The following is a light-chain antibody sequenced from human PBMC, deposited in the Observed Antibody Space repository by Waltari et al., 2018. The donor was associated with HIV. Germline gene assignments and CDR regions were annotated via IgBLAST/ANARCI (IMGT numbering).Light chain of an antibody. J-gene: IGKJ1*01. CDR1: QSLLYSNGYNY. CDR2: LGS. CDR3: MQALQTPWT. Sequence: DIVMTQSLLSLPVTPGEPASISCMPSQSLLYSNGYNYLDWYLQKPGQSPQLLIYLGSNRASGVPDRFSGSGSGTDFTLKISRVEAEDVGVYYCMQALQTPWTFGQGTKVEIK. V-gene: IGKV2-28*01.